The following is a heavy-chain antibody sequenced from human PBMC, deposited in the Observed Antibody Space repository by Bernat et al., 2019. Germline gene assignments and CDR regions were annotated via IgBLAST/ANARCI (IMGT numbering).Heavy chain of an antibody. CDR1: GFTFSSYA. CDR2: ISYDGSNK. D-gene: IGHD6-13*01. J-gene: IGHJ6*02. V-gene: IGHV3-30-3*01. Sequence: QVQLVESGGGVVQPGRSLRLSCAASGFTFSSYAMHWVRQAPGKGLEWVAVISYDGSNKYYADSVKGRFTISRDNSKNTLYLQMNSLRAEDTAVYYCVRGDPGNYYYYGMDVWGQGTTVTVSS. CDR3: VRGDPGNYYYYGMDV.